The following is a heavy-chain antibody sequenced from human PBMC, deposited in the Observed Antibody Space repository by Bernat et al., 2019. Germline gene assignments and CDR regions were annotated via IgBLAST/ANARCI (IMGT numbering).Heavy chain of an antibody. CDR2: IRYDGSNK. D-gene: IGHD6-19*01. J-gene: IGHJ4*02. CDR1: GFTFSIYG. Sequence: QVQLVESGGGVVQPGGSLRLSCAASGFTFSIYGMHWVRQAPGKGLEWVAFIRYDGSNKYYADSVKGRFTISRDNSKNTLYLQMNSLRAEDTAVYYCAKDYRAQSVAGTAGDYWGQGTLVTVSS. V-gene: IGHV3-30*02. CDR3: AKDYRAQSVAGTAGDY.